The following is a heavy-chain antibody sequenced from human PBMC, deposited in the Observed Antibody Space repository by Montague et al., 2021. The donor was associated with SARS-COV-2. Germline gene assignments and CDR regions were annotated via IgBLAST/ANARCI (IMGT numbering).Heavy chain of an antibody. CDR2: ISTSAYTA. Sequence: SLRLSCAASGFTFSYYDTNWVRQAPGKGPEWTSYISTSAYTASYAGSVKGRFTISRDNGKNSLYLQMNSLRVEDTAVYYCTRDYRSIVGDGLDIWGQGTKVTVSS. J-gene: IGHJ3*02. V-gene: IGHV3-48*03. D-gene: IGHD3-16*02. CDR1: GFTFSYYD. CDR3: TRDYRSIVGDGLDI.